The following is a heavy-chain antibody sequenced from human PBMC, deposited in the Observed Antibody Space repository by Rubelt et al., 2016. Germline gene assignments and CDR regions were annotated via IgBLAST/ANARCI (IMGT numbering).Heavy chain of an antibody. CDR3: ARQGGSSGWYPFDY. CDR1: GGSISSSSYY. D-gene: IGHD6-19*01. CDR2: IYYSGST. Sequence: QLQLQESGPGLVKPSETLSLTCTVSGGSISSSSYYWGWIRQPPGKGLEWIGSIYYSGSTYYNPSIESRVTISVDTSKNQFSPMLSSVPAADTAVYYCARQGGSSGWYPFDYWGQGTLVTVSS. J-gene: IGHJ4*02. V-gene: IGHV4-39*01.